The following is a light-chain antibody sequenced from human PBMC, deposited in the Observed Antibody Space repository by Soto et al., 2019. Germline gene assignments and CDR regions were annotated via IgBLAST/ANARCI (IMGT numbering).Light chain of an antibody. Sequence: DIQMTQSPSSLSASVGDRVTITCQASQDISNYLNWYQQKPGKAHKILIYAAYNLETRVPSRFSGSGSGTDFTFTISSLQPEDIATYYCPQYDNLPSFTFGPGTKVDIK. CDR2: AAY. V-gene: IGKV1-33*01. J-gene: IGKJ3*01. CDR1: QDISNY. CDR3: PQYDNLPSFT.